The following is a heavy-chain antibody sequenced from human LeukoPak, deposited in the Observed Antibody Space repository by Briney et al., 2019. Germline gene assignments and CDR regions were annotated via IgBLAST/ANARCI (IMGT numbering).Heavy chain of an antibody. CDR3: ARQAGTLLDYFDY. CDR2: IYYSGST. CDR1: GGSISSSSYY. J-gene: IGHJ4*02. D-gene: IGHD6-19*01. V-gene: IGHV4-39*01. Sequence: SETLSLTCTVSGGSISSSSYYWGWIRQPPGKGLEWIGSIYYSGSTYYNPSLKSRVTISVDTSKNQFSLKLSSVTAADTAVYYRARQAGTLLDYFDYWGQGTLVTVSS.